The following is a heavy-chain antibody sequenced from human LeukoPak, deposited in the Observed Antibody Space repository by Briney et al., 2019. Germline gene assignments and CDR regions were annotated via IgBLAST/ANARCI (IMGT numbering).Heavy chain of an antibody. J-gene: IGHJ2*01. CDR2: MNQSGRA. CDR3: ARGGGAARPRYFDL. Sequence: SETLSLTCAVYGASFSNYYWGWVRQPPGKGLEWIGEMNQSGRANHNPSLKSRVTLSVDTSKNQFSLKLDSVTAADTAVYYCARGGGAARPRYFDLWGRGTLVTVSS. D-gene: IGHD6-6*01. V-gene: IGHV4-34*01. CDR1: GASFSNYY.